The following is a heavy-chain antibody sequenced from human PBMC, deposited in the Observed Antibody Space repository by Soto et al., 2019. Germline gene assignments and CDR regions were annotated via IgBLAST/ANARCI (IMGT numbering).Heavy chain of an antibody. J-gene: IGHJ5*02. Sequence: TLSPTCIVSGATISSSSYYWGWIRQPPGKGLERMGSIYYSGSTHYTPSLKSRVTISVDTSKNQFSLKLSSVTAADTAVFYCARHRARNWFDPWGQGTLVT. D-gene: IGHD6-6*01. V-gene: IGHV4-39*01. CDR1: GATISSSSYY. CDR3: ARHRARNWFDP. CDR2: IYYSGST.